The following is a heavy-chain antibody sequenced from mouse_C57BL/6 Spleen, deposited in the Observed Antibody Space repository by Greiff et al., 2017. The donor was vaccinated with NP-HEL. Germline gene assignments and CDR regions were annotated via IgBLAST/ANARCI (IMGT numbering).Heavy chain of an antibody. V-gene: IGHV1-82*01. J-gene: IGHJ2*01. CDR2: IYPGDGDT. CDR1: GYAFSSSW. Sequence: QVQLQQSGPELVKPGASVKISCKASGYAFSSSWMNWVKQRPGKGLEWIGRIYPGDGDTNYNGKFKGKATLTADKSSSTAYMQLSSLTSEDSAVYFCAREAYYGSSSEVDYWGQGTTLTVSS. D-gene: IGHD1-1*01. CDR3: AREAYYGSSSEVDY.